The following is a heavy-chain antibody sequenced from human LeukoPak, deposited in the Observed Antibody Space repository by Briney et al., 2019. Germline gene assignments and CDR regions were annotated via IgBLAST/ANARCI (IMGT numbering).Heavy chain of an antibody. CDR3: ARGDCRITSCYNSDY. Sequence: GGSLRLSCAASGFTFSNYAMHWVRQAPGKGLEWVAVIWYDGSYKYYADSVKGRFTISRDNSKNTLDLQMNSLRAEDTAVYYCARGDCRITSCYNSDYWGREPWSPSPQ. CDR2: IWYDGSYK. J-gene: IGHJ4*02. CDR1: GFTFSNYA. V-gene: IGHV3-33*08. D-gene: IGHD2-2*02.